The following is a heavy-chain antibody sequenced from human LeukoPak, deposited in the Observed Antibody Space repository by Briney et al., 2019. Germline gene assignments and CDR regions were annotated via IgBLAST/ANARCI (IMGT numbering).Heavy chain of an antibody. J-gene: IGHJ4*02. CDR2: IYHSGST. D-gene: IGHD3-3*01. CDR1: GYSISSGYY. CDR3: ASRTGITIFFDFDY. Sequence: SETLSLTCTVSGYSISSGYYWGWIRQPPGKGLEWIGSIYHSGSTYYNPSLKSRVTISVDTSKNQFSLKLSSVAAADTAVYYCASRTGITIFFDFDYWDQGTLVTVSS. V-gene: IGHV4-38-2*02.